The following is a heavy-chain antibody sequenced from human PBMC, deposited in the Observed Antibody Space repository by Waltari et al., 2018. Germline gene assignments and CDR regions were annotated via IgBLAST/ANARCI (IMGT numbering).Heavy chain of an antibody. CDR1: GVSISTSRYY. J-gene: IGHJ2*01. Sequence: QLQLQESGPGLVNPSETLSLTCTVSGVSISTSRYYWGWIRQPPGTGLDWIGSLHYGVSSYFNPSLKSRVTISVDTSKNQFSLKLTSGTAADTAVYYCATLPIPLELWYFDLWGRGTLVTVSS. CDR2: LHYGVSS. V-gene: IGHV4-39*01. CDR3: ATLPIPLELWYFDL. D-gene: IGHD1-7*01.